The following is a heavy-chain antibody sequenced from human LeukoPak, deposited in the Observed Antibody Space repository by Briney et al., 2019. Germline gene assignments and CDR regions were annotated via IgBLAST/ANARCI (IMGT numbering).Heavy chain of an antibody. Sequence: SETLSLTCTVSGGSISSYYWSWIRQPPGKGLEWIGYIYYSGSTSYNPSLKSRVTISVDTSKNQFSLKLSSVTAADTAVYYCAREYYYGSGSFNWFDPWGQGTLVTVSS. V-gene: IGHV4-59*01. J-gene: IGHJ5*02. D-gene: IGHD3-10*01. CDR3: AREYYYGSGSFNWFDP. CDR2: IYYSGST. CDR1: GGSISSYY.